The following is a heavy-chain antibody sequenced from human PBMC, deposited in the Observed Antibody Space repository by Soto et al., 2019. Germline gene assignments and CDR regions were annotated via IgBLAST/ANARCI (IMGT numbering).Heavy chain of an antibody. J-gene: IGHJ6*02. Sequence: GSLRLSCAASGFTVSSNYMSWVRQAPGKGLEWVSVIYSGGSTSYADSVKGRFTISRDNSKNTLYLQMNSLRAEDTAVYYCARVKYDSSGYYGLDVWGQGTTVTVSS. V-gene: IGHV3-53*01. CDR3: ARVKYDSSGYYGLDV. CDR2: IYSGGST. D-gene: IGHD3-22*01. CDR1: GFTVSSNY.